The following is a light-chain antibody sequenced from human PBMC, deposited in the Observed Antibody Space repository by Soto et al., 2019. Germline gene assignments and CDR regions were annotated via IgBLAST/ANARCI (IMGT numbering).Light chain of an antibody. V-gene: IGLV2-14*01. CDR3: SSYTTSSSYV. CDR2: DVT. CDR1: SSDGGGYIY. Sequence: QSALTQPASVSGSPGQSITISCTGTSSDGGGYIYVSWYQQHPGKAPKLMIYDVTSRPSGVSYRFSGSKSGNTASLTISGLQAEDEADYYCSSYTTSSSYVFGTGTKLTVL. J-gene: IGLJ1*01.